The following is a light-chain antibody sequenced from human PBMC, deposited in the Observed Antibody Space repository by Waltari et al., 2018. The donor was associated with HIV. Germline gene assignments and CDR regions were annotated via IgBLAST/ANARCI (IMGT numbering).Light chain of an antibody. CDR2: EVS. J-gene: IGLJ1*01. Sequence: QSALTQPASVSGSPGQSVPISCTGTSSHVGGYNYVSWYQQHPGKAPNLLLYEVSTRPSAVTKRFSGSKSGNTASLTISGRQAEDEAEYYCSSYTSSSTYVFGTGTKVTVL. V-gene: IGLV2-14*01. CDR1: SSHVGGYNY. CDR3: SSYTSSSTYV.